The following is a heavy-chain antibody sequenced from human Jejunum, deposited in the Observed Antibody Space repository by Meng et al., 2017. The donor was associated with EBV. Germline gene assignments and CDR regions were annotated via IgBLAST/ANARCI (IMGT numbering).Heavy chain of an antibody. J-gene: IGHJ5*02. V-gene: IGHV3-74*01. CDR1: GFMFSNSW. CDR3: ARDKPHNWFDP. CDR2: INNDGSDT. Sequence: EEQLLESGGALVQPLGSLRLYCAASGFMFSNSWMHWVRQVPAKGLLWVSRINNDGSDTIYADSVKGRFTTSRDNAKNTLYLQMNSLRIEDTAVYFCARDKPHNWFDPWGQGTLVTVSS.